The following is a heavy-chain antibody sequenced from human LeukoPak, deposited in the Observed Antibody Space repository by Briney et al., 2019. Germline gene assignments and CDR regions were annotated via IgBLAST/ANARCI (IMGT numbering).Heavy chain of an antibody. V-gene: IGHV3-21*01. CDR1: GFTFSSYS. J-gene: IGHJ4*02. Sequence: PGGSLRLSCAASGFTFSSYSMNWVRQAPGKGLEWVSSISSSSSYIYYADSVKGRFTISRDNAKNSLYLQMNSLRAEATAVYYSARHMVRGVIKSETFDYWGQGTLVTVSS. CDR2: ISSSSSYI. D-gene: IGHD3-10*01. CDR3: ARHMVRGVIKSETFDY.